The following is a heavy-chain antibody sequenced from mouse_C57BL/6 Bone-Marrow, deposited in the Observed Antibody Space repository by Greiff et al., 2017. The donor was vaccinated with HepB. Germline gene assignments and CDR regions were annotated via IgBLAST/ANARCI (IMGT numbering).Heavy chain of an antibody. Sequence: VQGVESGPGLVQPSQSLSITCTVSGFSLTSYGVHWVRQSPGKGLEWLGVIWRGGSTDYNAAFMSRLSITKDNSKSQVFFKMNSLQADDTAIYYCAKNRGYSNPFAYWGQGTLVTVSA. D-gene: IGHD2-5*01. CDR2: IWRGGST. CDR1: GFSLTSYG. J-gene: IGHJ3*01. CDR3: AKNRGYSNPFAY. V-gene: IGHV2-5*01.